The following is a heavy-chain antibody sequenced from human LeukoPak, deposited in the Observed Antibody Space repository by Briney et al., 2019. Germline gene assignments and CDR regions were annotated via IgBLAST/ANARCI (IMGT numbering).Heavy chain of an antibody. V-gene: IGHV4-39*01. CDR2: IYYNGST. J-gene: IGHJ5*02. D-gene: IGHD3-10*01. Sequence: SETLSLTCTVSGGSISSSSYYWGWIRQPPGKGLEWIGSIYYNGSTYYNPSLKSRVTISVDTSKNQFSLKLSSVTAADTAVYYCARHSGSGSYAKFDPWGQGTLVTVSS. CDR1: GGSISSSSYY. CDR3: ARHSGSGSYAKFDP.